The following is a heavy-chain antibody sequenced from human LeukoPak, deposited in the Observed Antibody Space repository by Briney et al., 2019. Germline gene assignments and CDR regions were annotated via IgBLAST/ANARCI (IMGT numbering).Heavy chain of an antibody. CDR2: ISSSGSTI. CDR3: ARNFGYCGGDCYSAYYYYYYMDV. J-gene: IGHJ6*03. Sequence: GGSLRLSCAASGFTFSDYYMSWIRQAPGKGLEWVSYISSSGSTIYYADSVKGRFTISRDNAKNSLYLQMNSLRAEDTAVYYCARNFGYCGGDCYSAYYYYYYMDVWGKGTTVTVSS. V-gene: IGHV3-11*04. CDR1: GFTFSDYY. D-gene: IGHD2-21*02.